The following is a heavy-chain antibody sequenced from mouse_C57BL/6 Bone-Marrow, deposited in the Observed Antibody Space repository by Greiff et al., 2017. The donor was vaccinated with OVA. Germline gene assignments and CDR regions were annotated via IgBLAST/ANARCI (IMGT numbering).Heavy chain of an antibody. CDR1: GYTFTSYW. D-gene: IGHD2-10*01. CDR3: ASWASYYRDYYAMDS. J-gene: IGHJ4*01. CDR2: IYPGSGST. Sequence: QVQLQQPGAELVKPGASVKMSCKASGYTFTSYWITWVKQRPGQGLEWIGDIYPGSGSTHYNEKFKSKATLTVDTSSSTASMQLSSLTSADSAFYSCASWASYYRDYYAMDSWGQGTSVTVSS. V-gene: IGHV1-55*01.